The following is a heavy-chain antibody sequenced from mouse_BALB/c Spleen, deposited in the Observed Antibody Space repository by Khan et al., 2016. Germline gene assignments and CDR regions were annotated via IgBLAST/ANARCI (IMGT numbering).Heavy chain of an antibody. J-gene: IGHJ4*01. CDR2: INTHSGVP. D-gene: IGHD1-1*01. Sequence: QIQLVQSGPELKKPGETVRISCKASGYTFTTAGMQWVQKMPGKGLKWIGWINTHSGVPKYAEDFKGRFAFSLETSASSAYLQISNLQNDDTATYCCARGVYYYGYAVDYWGQGTSVTVSS. CDR3: ARGVYYYGYAVDY. CDR1: GYTFTTAG. V-gene: IGHV9-4*02.